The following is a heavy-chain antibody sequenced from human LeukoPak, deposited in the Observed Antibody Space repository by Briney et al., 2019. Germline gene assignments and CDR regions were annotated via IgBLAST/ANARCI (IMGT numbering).Heavy chain of an antibody. CDR1: GFTFSSFD. CDR3: ARGPPRGKYYYMDV. J-gene: IGHJ6*03. V-gene: IGHV3-13*01. D-gene: IGHD1-1*01. Sequence: GGSLRLSCAASGFTFSSFDMHWVRQPTGQGLEWVSTIGTASDTYYPGSVEGRFTLSRDNAKNSLYLQMNSLTAEDTAVYYCARGPPRGKYYYMDVWGKGTTVTVSS. CDR2: IGTASDT.